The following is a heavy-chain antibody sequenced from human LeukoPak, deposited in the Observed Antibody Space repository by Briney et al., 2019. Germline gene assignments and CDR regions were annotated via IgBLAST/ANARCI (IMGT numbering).Heavy chain of an antibody. J-gene: IGHJ4*02. D-gene: IGHD6-19*01. CDR3: ARHEYSSGWYRYFGY. CDR1: GDSISSTYY. Sequence: SSETLSLTCTVSGDSISSTYYWTWIRQPPGKGLEWIGYISYSGNTNYNPSLKSRVTISEDTSKNQCSLKLSSVTAADTAVYYCARHEYSSGWYRYFGYWGQGTLVTVSS. V-gene: IGHV4-59*08. CDR2: ISYSGNT.